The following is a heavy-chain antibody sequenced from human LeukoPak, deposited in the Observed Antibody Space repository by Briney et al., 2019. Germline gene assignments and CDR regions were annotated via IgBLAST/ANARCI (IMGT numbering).Heavy chain of an antibody. Sequence: GGSLRLSCAASGFTFSSYWMSWVRQAQGKGLEWVANIKKDGSDKYYVDSVKGRFTISRDNAKNSLYLQMNSLRAEDTAVYFCARGDILTGHDRVYFDYWGQGTLVTVSS. CDR3: ARGDILTGHDRVYFDY. J-gene: IGHJ4*02. CDR2: IKKDGSDK. V-gene: IGHV3-7*01. CDR1: GFTFSSYW. D-gene: IGHD3-9*01.